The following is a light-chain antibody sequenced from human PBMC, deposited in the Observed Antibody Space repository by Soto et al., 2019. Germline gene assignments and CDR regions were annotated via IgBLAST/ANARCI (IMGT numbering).Light chain of an antibody. J-gene: IGLJ1*01. CDR3: SSYTSSDTPYA. V-gene: IGLV2-14*01. Sequence: QSALTQPASVSGSPGQSITISCTGTSSDVGDYKYVSWYQQHPDKAPKLIIFVNSNRPSGISNRFSASKSGNTASLTISGLQAEDEADYYCSSYTSSDTPYAFGTGTKLTVL. CDR1: SSDVGDYKY. CDR2: VNS.